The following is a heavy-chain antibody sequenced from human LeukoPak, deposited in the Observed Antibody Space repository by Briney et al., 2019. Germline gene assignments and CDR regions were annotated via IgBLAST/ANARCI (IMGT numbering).Heavy chain of an antibody. CDR1: GGSISSGDYY. Sequence: SETLSLTCTVSGGSISSGDYYWSWIRQPPGKGLEWIRYIYYSGSTYYNPSLKSRVTISVDTSKNQFSLKLSSVTAADTAVYYCARDREEYYYDSSGYYYEGPYGMDVWGQGTTVTVSS. V-gene: IGHV4-30-4*01. J-gene: IGHJ6*02. CDR2: IYYSGST. D-gene: IGHD3-22*01. CDR3: ARDREEYYYDSSGYYYEGPYGMDV.